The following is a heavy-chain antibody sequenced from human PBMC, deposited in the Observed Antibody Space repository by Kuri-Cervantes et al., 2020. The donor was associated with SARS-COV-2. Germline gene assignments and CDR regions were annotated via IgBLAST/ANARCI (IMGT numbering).Heavy chain of an antibody. CDR1: GFTFSSYS. CDR3: ASGGDCSSTSCYRAEVN. V-gene: IGHV3-64*02. J-gene: IGHJ4*02. Sequence: GESLKISCAASGFTFSSYSMNWVRQAPGKGLEYVSAISSNGGSTYYADSVKGRFTISRDNAKNSLYLQMNSLRAEDTAVYYCASGGDCSSTSCYRAEVNWGQGTLVTVSS. D-gene: IGHD2-2*02. CDR2: ISSNGGST.